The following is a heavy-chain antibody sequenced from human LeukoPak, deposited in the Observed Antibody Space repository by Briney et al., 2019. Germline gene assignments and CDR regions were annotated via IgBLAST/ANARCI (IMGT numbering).Heavy chain of an antibody. CDR2: IWYDGSNK. Sequence: QPGRSLRLSCAASGFTFSSYGMPWVRQAPGKGLEWVAVIWYDGSNKYYADSVKGRFTISRDNSKNTLYLQMNSLRAEDTAVYYCARDQYDILTGYYSTGLDYWGQGTLVTVSS. J-gene: IGHJ4*02. CDR3: ARDQYDILTGYYSTGLDY. D-gene: IGHD3-9*01. CDR1: GFTFSSYG. V-gene: IGHV3-33*01.